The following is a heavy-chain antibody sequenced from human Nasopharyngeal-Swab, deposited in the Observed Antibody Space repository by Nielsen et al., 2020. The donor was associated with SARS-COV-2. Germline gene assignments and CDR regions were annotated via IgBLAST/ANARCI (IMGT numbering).Heavy chain of an antibody. J-gene: IGHJ4*02. CDR2: IYYSGST. Sequence: RQAPGKGLEWIGYIYYSGSTYYNPSLKSRVTISVDTSENQFSLKLSSVTAADTAVYYCARDDVYCSSTSCYRAPLNYWGQGTLVTVSS. CDR3: ARDDVYCSSTSCYRAPLNY. D-gene: IGHD2-2*01. V-gene: IGHV4-30-4*01.